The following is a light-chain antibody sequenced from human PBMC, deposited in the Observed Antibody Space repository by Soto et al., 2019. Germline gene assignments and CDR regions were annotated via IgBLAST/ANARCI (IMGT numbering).Light chain of an antibody. CDR1: QSINYW. V-gene: IGKV1-27*01. J-gene: IGKJ5*01. CDR2: AAS. CDR3: QNYNSLGVT. Sequence: DIQMTQPPTTLSASVGDRVTISCRASQSINYWLAWYQQKPGKAPKVLIYAASTLQSGVPSRFSGSASGTDFTLTISGLQPEDVATYYCQNYNSLGVTFGQGTRLEIK.